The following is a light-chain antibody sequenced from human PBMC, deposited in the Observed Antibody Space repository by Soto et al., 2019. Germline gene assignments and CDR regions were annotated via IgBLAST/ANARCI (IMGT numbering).Light chain of an antibody. CDR1: QSVSNN. Sequence: EIVLTQSPGTLSLSPGEIATLSCRASQSVSNNYLAWYQQKPGQAPRLLISGASTRATDVPARFSGSGSGTEFTLTISSLQSEDFAVYYCQQYNNWPETFGQGTKVDTK. CDR2: GAS. V-gene: IGKV3-15*01. J-gene: IGKJ1*01. CDR3: QQYNNWPET.